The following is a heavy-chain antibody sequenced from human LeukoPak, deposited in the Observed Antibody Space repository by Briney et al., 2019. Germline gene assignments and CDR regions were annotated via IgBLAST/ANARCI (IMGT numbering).Heavy chain of an antibody. CDR2: ISAYNGNT. V-gene: IGHV1-18*01. D-gene: IGHD3-22*01. Sequence: EASVKVSCKASGYTFTSYDISWVRQAPGQGLEWMGWISAYNGNTNYAQKLQGRVTMTTDTSTSTAYMELRSLRSDDTAVYYCARFTYYYDSSGYFLDYWGQGTLVTVSS. J-gene: IGHJ4*02. CDR3: ARFTYYYDSSGYFLDY. CDR1: GYTFTSYD.